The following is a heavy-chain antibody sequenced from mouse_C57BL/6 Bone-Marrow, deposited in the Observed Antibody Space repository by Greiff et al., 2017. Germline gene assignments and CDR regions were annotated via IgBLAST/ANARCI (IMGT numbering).Heavy chain of an antibody. CDR1: GYTFTSYW. CDR3: AEGLRPHYYAMDY. Sequence: QVQLQQPGAELVKPGASVKMSCKASGYTFTSYWITWVKQRPGQGLEWIGDIYPGSGSTNYNEKFKSKATLTVDTSSSTAYMQLSSLTSEDSAVYYCAEGLRPHYYAMDYWGQGTSVTVSS. D-gene: IGHD2-4*01. CDR2: IYPGSGST. V-gene: IGHV1-55*01. J-gene: IGHJ4*01.